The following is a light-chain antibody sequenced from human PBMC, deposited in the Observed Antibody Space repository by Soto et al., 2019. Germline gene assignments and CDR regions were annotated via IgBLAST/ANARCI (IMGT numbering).Light chain of an antibody. Sequence: QSVLTQPPSASGTPGQRVVFSCSGSSXNIGSNTVNWYQQLPGTAPKLLIYSDNQRPSGVPDRFSGSKSGTSASLAISGLQSEDEADYYCAAWDDSLNGYVFGTGTKVTVL. CDR3: AAWDDSLNGYV. V-gene: IGLV1-44*01. J-gene: IGLJ1*01. CDR1: SXNIGSNT. CDR2: SDN.